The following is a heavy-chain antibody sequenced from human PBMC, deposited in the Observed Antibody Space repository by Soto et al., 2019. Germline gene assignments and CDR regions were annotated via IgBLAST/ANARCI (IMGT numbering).Heavy chain of an antibody. Sequence: QVQLQGSGPGLMKPSQTLSLTCTVSGGSINIGGYYWSWIRQHPGKGLEWIGYIYYSGSTFYNPSLKSRVTISFDTSKNQFSLKLNSVTAADTAVYYCARTAWHFFDYWGQGTLVTVSS. J-gene: IGHJ4*02. D-gene: IGHD3-3*02. CDR3: ARTAWHFFDY. CDR2: IYYSGST. CDR1: GGSINIGGYY. V-gene: IGHV4-31*03.